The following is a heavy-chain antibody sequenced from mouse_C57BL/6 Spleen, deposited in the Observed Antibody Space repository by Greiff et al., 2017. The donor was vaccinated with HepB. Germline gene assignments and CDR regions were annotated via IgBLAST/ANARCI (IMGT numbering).Heavy chain of an antibody. CDR3: ARYDSSGYGSWDY. CDR2: INPYNGGT. Sequence: EVQLQQSGPVLVKPGASVKMSCKASGYTFTDYYMNWVKQSHGKSLEWIGVINPYNGGTSYNQKFKGKATLTVDKSSSTAYMELNSLTSEDSAVYYCARYDSSGYGSWDYWGQGTTLTVSS. D-gene: IGHD3-2*02. CDR1: GYTFTDYY. J-gene: IGHJ2*01. V-gene: IGHV1-19*01.